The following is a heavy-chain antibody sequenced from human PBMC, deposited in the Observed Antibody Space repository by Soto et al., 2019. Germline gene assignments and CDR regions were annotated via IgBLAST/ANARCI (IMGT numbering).Heavy chain of an antibody. J-gene: IGHJ4*02. Sequence: ASVKVSCKASGYTFTTYGISWVRQAPGQGLEWMGWISANDGNTNYAQNFQGRVTMTTETSTRTAYMELRSLRSDDTAVYYCARDVDVLTTPPGDYWGQGTLVTVSS. CDR2: ISANDGNT. CDR1: GYTFTTYG. D-gene: IGHD5-12*01. V-gene: IGHV1-18*04. CDR3: ARDVDVLTTPPGDY.